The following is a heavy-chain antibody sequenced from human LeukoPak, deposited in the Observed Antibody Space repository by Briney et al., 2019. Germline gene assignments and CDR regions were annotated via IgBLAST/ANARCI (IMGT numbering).Heavy chain of an antibody. CDR3: ARGRGSENVNWFDP. V-gene: IGHV4-4*07. CDR2: IYTSGST. D-gene: IGHD3-10*01. CDR1: GGSISSYY. Sequence: PSETLSLTCTVSGGSISSYYWSWIRQPAGKGLEWIGRIYTSGSTNYNPSLKSRVTMPVDTSKNQFSLKLSSVTAADTAVYYCARGRGSENVNWFDPWGQGTLVTVSS. J-gene: IGHJ5*02.